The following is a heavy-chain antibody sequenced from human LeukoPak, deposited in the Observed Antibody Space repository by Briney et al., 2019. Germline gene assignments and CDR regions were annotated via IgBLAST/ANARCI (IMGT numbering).Heavy chain of an antibody. CDR2: ISGSGGST. D-gene: IGHD1-26*01. V-gene: IGHV3-23*01. Sequence: GSLRLSCAASGFTFSSYAMSWVRQAPGKGLEWVSAISGSGGSTYYADSVKGRFTISRDNSKNTLCLQMNSLGAEDTAVYYCAKDRCGSYCAFDIWGQGTMVTVSS. J-gene: IGHJ3*02. CDR1: GFTFSSYA. CDR3: AKDRCGSYCAFDI.